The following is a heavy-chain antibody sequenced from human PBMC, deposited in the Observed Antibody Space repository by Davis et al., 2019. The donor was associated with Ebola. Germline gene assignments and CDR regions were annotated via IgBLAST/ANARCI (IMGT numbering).Heavy chain of an antibody. CDR3: ARVGYYYDSSGYYRGAFDI. CDR2: IYYSGST. CDR1: GYSISSSYY. D-gene: IGHD3-22*01. V-gene: IGHV4-38-2*02. Sequence: MPSETLSLTCTVSGYSISSSYYWGWIRQPPGKGLEWIGSIYYSGSTYYSPSLKSRVTISVDTSKNQFSLKLSSVTAADTAVYYCARVGYYYDSSGYYRGAFDIWGQGTMVTVSS. J-gene: IGHJ3*02.